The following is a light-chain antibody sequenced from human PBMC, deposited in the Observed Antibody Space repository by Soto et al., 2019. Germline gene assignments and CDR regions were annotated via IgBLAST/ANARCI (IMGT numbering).Light chain of an antibody. J-gene: IGLJ2*01. Sequence: QSVLTQPPSVSESPGQRVVLSCSGSTCDIGSNTVNWYQQLPGTAPKAVIYSNSLRPSGVPDRFSGSKSGTSASLAISGLQSEDEADYYCAAWDDNLDGVLFGGGTKLTVL. CDR1: TCDIGSNT. CDR2: SNS. V-gene: IGLV1-44*01. CDR3: AAWDDNLDGVL.